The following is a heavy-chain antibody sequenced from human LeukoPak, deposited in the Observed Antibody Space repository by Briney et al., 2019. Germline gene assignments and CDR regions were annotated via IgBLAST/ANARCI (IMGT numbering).Heavy chain of an antibody. Sequence: ASVKVSCKASGYTFTGYYMHWVRQAPGQGLEWMGRINPNSGGTNYAQKFQGRVTMTRDTSISTAYMELSRLRSDDTAVYYCARETILGYCSSGSCSYNWFDPWGQGTLVTVSS. CDR3: ARETILGYCSSGSCSYNWFDP. CDR1: GYTFTGYY. CDR2: INPNSGGT. D-gene: IGHD2-15*01. J-gene: IGHJ5*02. V-gene: IGHV1-2*06.